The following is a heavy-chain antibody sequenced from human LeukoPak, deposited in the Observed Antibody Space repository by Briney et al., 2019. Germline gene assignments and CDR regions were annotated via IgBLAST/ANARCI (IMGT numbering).Heavy chain of an antibody. Sequence: GGSLTLSCAASGFTFTSYGMHWVRQSPGRGLEWVALITYDGYYKYYSDSVKGRFTISSDTSKNTLYLQMNSLRAEDTAVYYCARDLSPVVRASPMGYWGQGTLVTVSS. CDR1: GFTFTSYG. D-gene: IGHD3-10*01. V-gene: IGHV3-30*03. CDR3: ARDLSPVVRASPMGY. CDR2: ITYDGYYK. J-gene: IGHJ4*02.